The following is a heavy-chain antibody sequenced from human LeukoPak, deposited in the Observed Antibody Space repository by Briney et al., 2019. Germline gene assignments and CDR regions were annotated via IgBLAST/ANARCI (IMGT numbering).Heavy chain of an antibody. J-gene: IGHJ5*02. V-gene: IGHV4-39*07. CDR1: GDSIRKSRYY. CDR3: ARDNSVGDNAWWFDP. CDR2: IYNSGNT. D-gene: IGHD1-26*01. Sequence: PSETLSLTCTVSGDSIRKSRYYWGWIRQPPGKGLEWIGSIYNSGNTYYNPSLKSRVTISVDTSKNQFSLKLTSVTAADTAIYYCARDNSVGDNAWWFDPWGQGTLVTVSS.